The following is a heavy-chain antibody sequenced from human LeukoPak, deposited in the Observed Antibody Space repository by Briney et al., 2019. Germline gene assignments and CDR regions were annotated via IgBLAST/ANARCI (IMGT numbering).Heavy chain of an antibody. CDR3: SRWVSCSSTSCYGKDGMDV. J-gene: IGHJ6*02. V-gene: IGHV3-73*01. D-gene: IGHD2-2*01. CDR2: IRSKANNYAT. CDR1: GFTFSGSA. Sequence: GGSLGLSCAASGFTFSGSAVQWVRQASGKGLEWVGRIRSKANNYATAYAESVKGRFTISRDDSKNTAYLQVNSLKTEDTAVYYCSRWVSCSSTSCYGKDGMDVWGQGTTVTVSS.